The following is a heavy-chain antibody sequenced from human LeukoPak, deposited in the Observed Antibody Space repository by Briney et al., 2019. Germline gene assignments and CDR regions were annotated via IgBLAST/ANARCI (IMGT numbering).Heavy chain of an antibody. CDR1: GYTFTGYY. Sequence: ASVKVSCKASGYTFTGYYMHWVRQAPGQGLEWMGWINPNSGGTNYAQKFQGRVTMTRDTSISTAYMELSRLGSDDTAVYYCARDYYYDSSGYCPFDYWGQGTLVTVSS. CDR3: ARDYYYDSSGYCPFDY. D-gene: IGHD3-22*01. J-gene: IGHJ4*02. V-gene: IGHV1-2*02. CDR2: INPNSGGT.